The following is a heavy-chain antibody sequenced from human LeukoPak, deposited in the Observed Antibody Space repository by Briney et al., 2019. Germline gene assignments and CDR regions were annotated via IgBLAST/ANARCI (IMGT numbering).Heavy chain of an antibody. CDR2: IYYSGST. V-gene: IGHV4-59*08. D-gene: IGHD6-13*01. J-gene: IGHJ1*01. Sequence: SETLSLTCTVSGGSISNYDWSWIRQPPGKGLECIGYIYYSGSTNYNPSLKSRVTISVDTSKNQCSLKLSSVTATDTAVYYCARHGGYSSPYLHWGQGTLVTVSS. CDR1: GGSISNYD. CDR3: ARHGGYSSPYLH.